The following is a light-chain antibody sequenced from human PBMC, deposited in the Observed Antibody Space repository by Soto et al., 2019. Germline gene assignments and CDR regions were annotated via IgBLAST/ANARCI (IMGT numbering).Light chain of an antibody. J-gene: IGLJ3*02. CDR1: RSNIGRST. CDR2: STN. V-gene: IGLV1-44*01. Sequence: QSVLTQPPSTSGTPGQRVTISCSGSRSNIGRSTVNWYQQLPGTAPKVLVYSTNQRPSRVPDRFSGSKSGTSASLAISGLQSEDEADYYCAAWDDTLSVWVFGGGTKVTVL. CDR3: AAWDDTLSVWV.